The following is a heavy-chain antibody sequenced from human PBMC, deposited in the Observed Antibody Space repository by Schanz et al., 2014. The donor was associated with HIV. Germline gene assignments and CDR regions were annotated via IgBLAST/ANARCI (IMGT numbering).Heavy chain of an antibody. CDR1: GLSFSGYS. Sequence: EVQLVESGGGLVKPGGSLRLSCAASGLSFSGYSMNWVRQAPGKGLEWVSSISSSGTYIFYTDSVKGRFTISRDNAKNSLYLQMNRLRVEDTAVYFCARGSWYTSAWYEDYYYYDTDVWGQGTTVTVSS. V-gene: IGHV3-21*01. D-gene: IGHD6-19*01. CDR3: ARGSWYTSAWYEDYYYYDTDV. J-gene: IGHJ6*02. CDR2: ISSSGTYI.